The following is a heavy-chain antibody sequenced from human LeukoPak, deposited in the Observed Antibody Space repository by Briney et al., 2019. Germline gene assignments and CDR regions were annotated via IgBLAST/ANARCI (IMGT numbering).Heavy chain of an antibody. CDR3: ASVEGYTMTFQP. V-gene: IGHV4-59*01. Sequence: TSETLSLTCTVSGGSISSYYWSWIRQPPGKGLEWIGYIYYSGSTNYNPSLKSRVTISVDTSKNQFSLKLSSVTAADTAVYYCASVEGYTMTFQPWGPGTLVTVSS. J-gene: IGHJ1*01. CDR1: GGSISSYY. CDR2: IYYSGST. D-gene: IGHD6-13*01.